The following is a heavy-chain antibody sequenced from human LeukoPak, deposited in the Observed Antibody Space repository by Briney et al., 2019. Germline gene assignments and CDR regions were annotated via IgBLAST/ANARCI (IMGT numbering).Heavy chain of an antibody. V-gene: IGHV3-48*03. CDR1: GFTFGDYA. CDR3: AKTPYYDIVTGYYSGNDS. J-gene: IGHJ5*02. Sequence: GGSLRLSCTGSGFTFGDYAMNWVRQAPGKGLEWVSYISGGGETMYYADSVKGRFTISRENSKNTLYLQMNSLRADDTAIYYCAKTPYYDIVTGYYSGNDSWGQGTLVTVSS. CDR2: ISGGGETM. D-gene: IGHD3-9*01.